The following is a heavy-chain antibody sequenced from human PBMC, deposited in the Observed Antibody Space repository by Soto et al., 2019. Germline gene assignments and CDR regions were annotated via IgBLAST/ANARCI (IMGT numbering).Heavy chain of an antibody. Sequence: QVQLVQSGAAVEKPGASVKVSCKTSGYTFSNYGISWVRQAPGQGLEWMAWISAYTGNTNLAQRFQGRVTMTTNTSTSTAHMELRRRRSDDTAVYYCARDTPASGVATLDIWGQGSLVTVSS. CDR1: GYTFSNYG. CDR2: ISAYTGNT. V-gene: IGHV1-18*01. D-gene: IGHD1-1*01. J-gene: IGHJ4*02. CDR3: ARDTPASGVATLDI.